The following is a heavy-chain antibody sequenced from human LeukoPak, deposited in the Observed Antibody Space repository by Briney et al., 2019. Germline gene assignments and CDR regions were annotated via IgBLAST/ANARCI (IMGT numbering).Heavy chain of an antibody. CDR3: ARVGSSGWYVHPTLDY. CDR1: GYTFSGYY. V-gene: IGHV1-2*02. CDR2: INPSNGDT. Sequence: GASVKVSCKASGYTFSGYYIHWVRQAPGRGLEWMSWINPSNGDTNYAQKFQGRVTMTRDTSISTAYMELTRLISDDTAVYYYARVGSSGWYVHPTLDYWGQGTLVTVSS. J-gene: IGHJ4*02. D-gene: IGHD6-19*01.